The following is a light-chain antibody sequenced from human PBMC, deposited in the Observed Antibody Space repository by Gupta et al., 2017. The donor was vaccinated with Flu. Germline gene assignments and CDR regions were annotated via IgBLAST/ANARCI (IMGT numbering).Light chain of an antibody. CDR1: QGRVFSDGNTY. J-gene: IGKJ1*01. V-gene: IGKV2-30*01. Sequence: DVVMTQSPLSLSVTLGQPASISCRSSQGRVFSDGNTYLHWFQQRPGHTPRRLIHLVSYRESGVLDRISGSGSGSDFTLIISRVEAEDVGIYCCRQGAHCPWTFGQGTKVEVK. CDR3: RQGAHCPWT. CDR2: LVS.